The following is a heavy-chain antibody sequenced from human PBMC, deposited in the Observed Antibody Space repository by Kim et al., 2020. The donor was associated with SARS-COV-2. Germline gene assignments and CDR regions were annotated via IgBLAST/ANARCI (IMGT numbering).Heavy chain of an antibody. V-gene: IGHV1-69*13. D-gene: IGHD4-4*01. J-gene: IGHJ6*02. CDR1: GGTFSSYA. Sequence: SVKVSCKASGGTFSSYAISWVRQAPGQGLEWMGGIIPIFGTANYAQKFQGRVTITADESTSTAYMELSSLRSEDTAVYYCARSTTGLYHYYYGMDVWGQGTTVTVSS. CDR2: IIPIFGTA. CDR3: ARSTTGLYHYYYGMDV.